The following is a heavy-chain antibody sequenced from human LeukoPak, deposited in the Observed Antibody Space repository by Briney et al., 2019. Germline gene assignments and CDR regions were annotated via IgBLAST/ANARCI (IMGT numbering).Heavy chain of an antibody. J-gene: IGHJ5*02. CDR1: GYTFTGYY. V-gene: IGHV1-2*02. CDR2: INPKSGGT. Sequence: ASVKVSCKASGYTFTGYYMHWVRQAPGQGLEWMGWINPKSGGTNYAQKFQGRVTMTRDTSISTAYMELSRLRSDDTAVYYCARISGSDDWFDPWGQGTLVTVSS. D-gene: IGHD1-26*01. CDR3: ARISGSDDWFDP.